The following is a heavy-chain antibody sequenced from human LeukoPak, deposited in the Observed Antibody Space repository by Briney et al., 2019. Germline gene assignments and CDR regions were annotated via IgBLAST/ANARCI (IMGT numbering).Heavy chain of an antibody. CDR3: ARLWNTGYIIYFDS. CDR2: INPNSRGT. Sequence: ASVKVSCKASGYTFTGYYMHWVRQAPGQGLELMGWINPNSRGTNFAQKFRGRVTMTRDTSISTAFMELSRLTSDVTAVYYCARLWNTGYIIYFDSWRQGAVVTVSS. D-gene: IGHD5-12*01. J-gene: IGHJ5*01. V-gene: IGHV1-2*02. CDR1: GYTFTGYY.